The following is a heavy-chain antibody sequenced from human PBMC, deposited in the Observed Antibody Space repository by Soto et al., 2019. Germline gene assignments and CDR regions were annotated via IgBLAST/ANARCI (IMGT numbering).Heavy chain of an antibody. J-gene: IGHJ6*03. CDR2: IRSTSYII. D-gene: IGHD3-3*01. Sequence: ESGGGLVQPGGSVRLSCAASGFTFSRHSMNWVRQAPGKGLEWLSYIRSTSYIIYYAESVKGRFTISRDNAKNALSLQMNRLRAEDTAVYYCARVGYYDFWSGSISHSSSMDVWGKGTTVTVSS. V-gene: IGHV3-48*01. CDR3: ARVGYYDFWSGSISHSSSMDV. CDR1: GFTFSRHS.